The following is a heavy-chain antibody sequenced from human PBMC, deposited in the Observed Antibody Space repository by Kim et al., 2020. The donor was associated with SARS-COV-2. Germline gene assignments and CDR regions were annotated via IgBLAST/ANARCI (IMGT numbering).Heavy chain of an antibody. Sequence: KEDGSDKYYVDSVKGRITNSRDNAKYPLYLEMNSLRAEDTAIYYCAKASDWGQGTLVTVSS. J-gene: IGHJ4*02. CDR3: AKASD. V-gene: IGHV3-7*03. CDR2: KEDGSDK.